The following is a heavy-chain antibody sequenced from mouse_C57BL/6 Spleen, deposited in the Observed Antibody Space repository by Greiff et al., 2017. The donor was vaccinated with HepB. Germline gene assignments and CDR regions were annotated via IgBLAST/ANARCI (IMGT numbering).Heavy chain of an antibody. J-gene: IGHJ2*01. CDR1: GYTFTSYW. Sequence: QVQLQQPGAELVKPGASVKLSCKASGYTFTSYWMHWVKQRPGQGLEWIGMSHPNSVSTNYNEQFKSKATLTVDKSSSTAYMQLGSLTSEDSAVYYCARWGIVTTGCRFDYWGQGTTLTVSS. V-gene: IGHV1-64*01. D-gene: IGHD2-5*01. CDR2: SHPNSVST. CDR3: ARWGIVTTGCRFDY.